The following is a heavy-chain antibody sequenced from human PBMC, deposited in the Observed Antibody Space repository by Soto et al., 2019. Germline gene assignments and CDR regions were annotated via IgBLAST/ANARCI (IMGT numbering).Heavy chain of an antibody. V-gene: IGHV3-74*01. J-gene: IGHJ4*02. D-gene: IGHD3-10*01. Sequence: EVQLVESGGGLVQPGGSLRLSCAASGFTFSSYWMHWVRQAPGKGLVWVSRINSDGSSTSYADSVKGRFTISRDNAKNTLYLQMNSLGAEDTAVYYCARARYYYCSVSYGPYYWGQGTLVTVSS. CDR3: ARARYYYCSVSYGPYY. CDR1: GFTFSSYW. CDR2: INSDGSST.